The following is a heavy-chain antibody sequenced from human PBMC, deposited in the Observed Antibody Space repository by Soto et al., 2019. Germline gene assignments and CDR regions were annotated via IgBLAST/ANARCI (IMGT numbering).Heavy chain of an antibody. J-gene: IGHJ6*04. CDR1: GFSLSTSGVG. Sequence: QITLKESGPTLVKPTQTLTLTCTFSGFSLSTSGVGVGWIRQPPGKALEWLALIYWDDDKRYSPSLKSRLTITKDSAKNQVVLTMTNMDPVDTATYYCAHRNDYNGSGNTTYYYDGMEVWGKGTTVTVSS. CDR2: IYWDDDK. V-gene: IGHV2-5*02. CDR3: AHRNDYNGSGNTTYYYDGMEV. D-gene: IGHD3-10*01.